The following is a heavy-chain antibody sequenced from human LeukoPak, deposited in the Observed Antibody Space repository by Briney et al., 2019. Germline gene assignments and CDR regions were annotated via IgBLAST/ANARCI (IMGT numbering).Heavy chain of an antibody. CDR2: INHSGST. D-gene: IGHD1-7*01. J-gene: IGHJ4*02. Sequence: SETLSLTCAVYGGSFSGYYWSWIRQPPGKGPEWIGEINHSGSTNYNPSLKSRVTISVDTSKNQFSLKLSSVTAADTAVYYCAREASTTWGYPGFDYWGQGTLVTVSS. V-gene: IGHV4-34*01. CDR3: AREASTTWGYPGFDY. CDR1: GGSFSGYY.